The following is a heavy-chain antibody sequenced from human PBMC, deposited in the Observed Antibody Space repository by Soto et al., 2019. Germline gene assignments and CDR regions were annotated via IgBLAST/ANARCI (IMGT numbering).Heavy chain of an antibody. J-gene: IGHJ6*02. CDR1: AFTFSNYS. Sequence: QPGGSLRLSCAASAFTFSNYSMNWVRQAPGKGLEWVSAISGSGGSTYYADSVKGRFTISRDNSKNTLYLQMNSLRAEDTAVYYCAKDGGYSYGYSPRYYYGMDVWGQGTTVTVSS. V-gene: IGHV3-23*01. CDR3: AKDGGYSYGYSPRYYYGMDV. D-gene: IGHD5-18*01. CDR2: ISGSGGST.